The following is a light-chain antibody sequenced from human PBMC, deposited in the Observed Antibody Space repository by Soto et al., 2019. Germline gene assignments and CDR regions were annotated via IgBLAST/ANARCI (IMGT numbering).Light chain of an antibody. Sequence: EIVLTQSPATLSLSPGERATLSCRASQSVSSYLAWYQQKPGQAPRLLIYDASNRATGIPARFSGSGSGTDFTLTISSLEPDDFAVYYCQQRSNWPLTFGTGTKVDIK. CDR3: QQRSNWPLT. CDR2: DAS. J-gene: IGKJ3*01. V-gene: IGKV3-11*01. CDR1: QSVSSY.